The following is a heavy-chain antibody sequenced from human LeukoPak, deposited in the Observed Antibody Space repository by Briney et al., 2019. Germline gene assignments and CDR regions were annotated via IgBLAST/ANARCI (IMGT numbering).Heavy chain of an antibody. J-gene: IGHJ6*03. Sequence: SETLSLTCTVSGGSITSSNNYWGWIRQPPGKGLEWIGTIYYSGNTYYNPSLKSRVTISLDISKNQFSLKLSSVTAADTAVYYCARGGRSSGWPYYYYYYYMDVWGKGTTVTISS. D-gene: IGHD6-19*01. V-gene: IGHV4-39*07. CDR2: IYYSGNT. CDR3: ARGGRSSGWPYYYYYYYMDV. CDR1: GGSITSSNNY.